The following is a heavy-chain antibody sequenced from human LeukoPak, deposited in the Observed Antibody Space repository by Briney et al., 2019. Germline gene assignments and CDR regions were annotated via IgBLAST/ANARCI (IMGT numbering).Heavy chain of an antibody. V-gene: IGHV3-23*01. CDR1: GFTFSSYE. CDR2: LSGGGGNT. D-gene: IGHD1-26*01. CDR3: AKDRTGIVGATAFDY. J-gene: IGHJ4*02. Sequence: GGSLRLSCAASGFTFSSYEMSWVRQAPGKGLEWVSALSGGGGNTNYADSVKGRFTISRDNSKHTLYLQMNSLRAEDTAVYYCAKDRTGIVGATAFDYWGQGTLVTVSS.